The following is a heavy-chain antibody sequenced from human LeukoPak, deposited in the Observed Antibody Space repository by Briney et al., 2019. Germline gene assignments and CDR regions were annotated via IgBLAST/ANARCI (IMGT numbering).Heavy chain of an antibody. CDR1: GFTFDDYA. CDR3: AKDSSGYPKGVFGY. CDR2: ISWNSGKI. V-gene: IGHV3-9*03. J-gene: IGHJ4*02. Sequence: GRSLRLSCAASGFTFDDYAMHWVRQAPGKGLEWVSGISWNSGKIGYADSVKGRFTISRDNAKNSLYLQMNSLRAEDMALYYCAKDSSGYPKGVFGYWGQGTLVTVSS. D-gene: IGHD3-22*01.